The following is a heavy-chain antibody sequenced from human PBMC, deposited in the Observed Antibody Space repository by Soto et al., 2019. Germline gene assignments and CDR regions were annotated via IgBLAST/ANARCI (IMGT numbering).Heavy chain of an antibody. CDR3: ARGPVRESYYYYGMDV. V-gene: IGHV4-30-2*01. J-gene: IGHJ6*02. Sequence: SETLSLTCAVSGGSISSGGYSWSWIRQPPGKGLEWIGYIYHSGSTYYNPSLKSRVTISVDRSKNQFSLKLSSVTAADTAVYYRARGPVRESYYYYGMDVWRQGTTGTVSS. D-gene: IGHD3-10*02. CDR2: IYHSGST. CDR1: GGSISSGGYS.